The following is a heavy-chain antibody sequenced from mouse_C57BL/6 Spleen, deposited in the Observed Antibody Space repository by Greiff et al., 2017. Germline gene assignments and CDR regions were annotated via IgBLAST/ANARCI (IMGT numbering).Heavy chain of an antibody. D-gene: IGHD2-2*01. CDR3: ARVMVKAMDY. CDR1: GFTFSDYG. V-gene: IGHV5-17*01. Sequence: EVKLVESGGGLVKPGGSLKLSCAASGFTFSDYGMHWVRQAPEKGLEWVAYISSGSSTIYYADTVKGRFTISRDNAKNALFLQMTSLRSEDTAMYYWARVMVKAMDYWGQGTSVTVSS. J-gene: IGHJ4*01. CDR2: ISSGSSTI.